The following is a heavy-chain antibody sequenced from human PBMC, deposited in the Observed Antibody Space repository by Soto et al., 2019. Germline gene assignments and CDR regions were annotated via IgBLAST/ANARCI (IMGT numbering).Heavy chain of an antibody. D-gene: IGHD2-15*01. CDR1: GGTFSSYA. CDR2: IIPIFGTA. J-gene: IGHJ6*02. Sequence: ASVKVSCKASGGTFSSYAISWVRQAPGQGLEWMGGIIPIFGTANYAQKFQGRVTITADESTSTAYMELSSLRSEDTAVYYCARDRGIVVVVAANRDYYYYGMDVWGQGTTATVYS. CDR3: ARDRGIVVVVAANRDYYYYGMDV. V-gene: IGHV1-69*13.